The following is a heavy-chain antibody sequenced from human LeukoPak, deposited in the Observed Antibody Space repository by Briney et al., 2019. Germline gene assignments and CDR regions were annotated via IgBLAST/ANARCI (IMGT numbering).Heavy chain of an antibody. Sequence: GGSLRLSCAASGFSFGGYALHWVRQAPGKGLELVASISWNSGDIVHADSVKGRFTISRDNAKNSLYLQMDSLRTEDTALYYCVKSGGYATAIRYFDLWGRGTLVTVSS. CDR2: ISWNSGDI. CDR3: VKSGGYATAIRYFDL. D-gene: IGHD2-21*02. CDR1: GFSFGGYA. J-gene: IGHJ2*01. V-gene: IGHV3-9*01.